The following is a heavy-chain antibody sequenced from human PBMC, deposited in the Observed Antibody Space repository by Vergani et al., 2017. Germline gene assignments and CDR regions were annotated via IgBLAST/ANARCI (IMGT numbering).Heavy chain of an antibody. J-gene: IGHJ6*03. D-gene: IGHD2-21*01. CDR1: GFTFSSSA. V-gene: IGHV3-23*01. CDR3: AKSAFSHYFLRHHFYYMDV. Sequence: EVQLLESGGGLLQPGGSLRLSCAASGFTFSSSAMSWVRQAPGKGLEWVSLIGGSGVHTYYADSVKVRFTISRDNSKNTLYLQMNSLRAEDTAVYYCAKSAFSHYFLRHHFYYMDVWGKGTTVTVSS. CDR2: IGGSGVHT.